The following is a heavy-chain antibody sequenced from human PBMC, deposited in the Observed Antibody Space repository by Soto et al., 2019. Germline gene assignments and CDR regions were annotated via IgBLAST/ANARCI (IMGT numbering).Heavy chain of an antibody. CDR2: ITGTGGDT. Sequence: EVQLLESGGGLVQPGGSLRLSCAASGFPLSTYGMSWVRQAPGKGLEWVSSITGTGGDTYYADSVKGRFTSSRDNSNNMLYLQMNSLRVEDTAVYYCARIRVYWYGLDVWGQGTKITVSS. CDR1: GFPLSTYG. J-gene: IGHJ6*02. V-gene: IGHV3-23*01. CDR3: ARIRVYWYGLDV.